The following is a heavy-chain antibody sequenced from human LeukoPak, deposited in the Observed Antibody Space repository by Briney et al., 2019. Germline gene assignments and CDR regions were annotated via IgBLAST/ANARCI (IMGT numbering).Heavy chain of an antibody. D-gene: IGHD3-22*01. CDR3: ARGLDYYDSSSNYFDP. CDR1: GGSISSSAYY. Sequence: SETLSLTCTVSGGSISSSAYYWGWIRQPPGKGLEWIGSISYTGNTYYNPSLESRVTMSVDTSKNQFSLKMYSMTAADTAVYYCARGLDYYDSSSNYFDPWGQGILVTVSS. CDR2: ISYTGNT. J-gene: IGHJ5*02. V-gene: IGHV4-39*07.